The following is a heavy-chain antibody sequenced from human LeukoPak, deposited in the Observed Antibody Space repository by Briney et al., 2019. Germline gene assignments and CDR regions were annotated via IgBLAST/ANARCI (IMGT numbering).Heavy chain of an antibody. V-gene: IGHV4-39*07. J-gene: IGHJ4*02. CDR3: ARESGYSGNDLRGVDGK. Sequence: PSETLSLTCTVSGGSVSSSSYYWGWIRQPPGKGLEWIASIYYSGSTYYNPSLKSRVIISIDTSKNQFSLKLTSVTAADTAVYYCARESGYSGNDLRGVDGKWGQGTLVTVSS. D-gene: IGHD5-12*01. CDR1: GGSVSSSSYY. CDR2: IYYSGST.